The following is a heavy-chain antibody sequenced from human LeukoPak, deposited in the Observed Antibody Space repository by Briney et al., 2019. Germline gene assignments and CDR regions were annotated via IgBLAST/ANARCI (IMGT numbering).Heavy chain of an antibody. V-gene: IGHV3-74*01. CDR3: ARDLNFGMDV. CDR1: GFTFSSYG. CDR2: TDNDGRTT. J-gene: IGHJ6*02. Sequence: GGSLRLSCAVSGFTFSSYGMSWVRQAPGKGLVWVSRTDNDGRTTNYVDSVKGRFTVSSDNAKNTLFLQMNSLRAEDSGVYYCARDLNFGMDVWGQGTTVTV.